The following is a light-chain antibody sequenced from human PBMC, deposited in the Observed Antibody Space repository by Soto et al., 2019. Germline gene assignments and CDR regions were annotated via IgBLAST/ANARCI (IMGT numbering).Light chain of an antibody. CDR3: GTWDSSMSALYV. Sequence: QSVLTQPPSVSAAPGQKVTISCSGSSSNIGNNYVSWYQQLPGTAPKLLIYDNNKRPSGIPDRFSGSKSGTSATLGITGLQTGDEADYYCGTWDSSMSALYVCGTGTKVTVL. J-gene: IGLJ1*01. V-gene: IGLV1-51*01. CDR2: DNN. CDR1: SSNIGNNY.